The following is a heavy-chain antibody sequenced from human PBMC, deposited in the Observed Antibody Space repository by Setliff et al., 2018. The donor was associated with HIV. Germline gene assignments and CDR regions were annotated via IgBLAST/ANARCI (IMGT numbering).Heavy chain of an antibody. CDR3: ARASSIPYYNYMSGSHDYYYYVDV. CDR1: GYTFTDYF. D-gene: IGHD3-22*01. Sequence: ASVKVSCKASGYTFTDYFIHWVRQAPGQGLEWMGWISPHNGDTNIPQRFKGRVTMTRDTSINTAYMELSRLRSDDTAVYYCARASSIPYYNYMSGSHDYYYYVDVWGEGTTVTVSS. J-gene: IGHJ6*03. CDR2: ISPHNGDT. V-gene: IGHV1-2*02.